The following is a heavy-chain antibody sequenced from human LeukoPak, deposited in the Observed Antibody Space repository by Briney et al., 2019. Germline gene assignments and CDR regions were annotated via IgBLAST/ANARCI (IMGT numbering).Heavy chain of an antibody. CDR1: GYTFTGYY. D-gene: IGHD1-26*01. CDR2: INPNSGGR. V-gene: IGHV1-2*06. J-gene: IGHJ4*02. Sequence: GASVTVSCTASGYTFTGYYMHWVRQAPGQGLEWMGRINPNSGGRNYAQKFQGRVTMTRDTSISTAYMELSRLRSDDTAVYYCAREGGSYRARIFDYWGQGTLVTVSS. CDR3: AREGGSYRARIFDY.